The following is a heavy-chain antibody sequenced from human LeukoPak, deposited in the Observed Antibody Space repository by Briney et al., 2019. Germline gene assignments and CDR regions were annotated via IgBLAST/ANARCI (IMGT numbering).Heavy chain of an antibody. CDR2: ISYDGSNK. Sequence: GGSLRLSCAASGFTFSSYGMHWVSQAPGKGLEWVAVISYDGSNKYYADSVKGRFTISRDNSKNTLYLQMNSLRAEDTAVYYCVKPNYGSTFFDYWGQGTLVTVSS. J-gene: IGHJ4*02. CDR3: VKPNYGSTFFDY. CDR1: GFTFSSYG. D-gene: IGHD3-10*01. V-gene: IGHV3-30*18.